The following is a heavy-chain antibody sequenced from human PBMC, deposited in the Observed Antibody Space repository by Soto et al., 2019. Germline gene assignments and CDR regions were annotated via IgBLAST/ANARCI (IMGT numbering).Heavy chain of an antibody. CDR1: GFIFSNYW. J-gene: IGHJ6*02. CDR2: IKEDGSDK. CDR3: ARDIYCTTTSCPTYYGLDV. Sequence: EVQLVESGGGLVQPGGSLRLSCAASGFIFSNYWMTWVRQAPGKGLEWVAKIKEDGSDKYYAYSLKGRLTISRDNARNSMYLRMNSLRVENTAVYYCARDIYCTTTSCPTYYGLDVWGQGTTVIVSS. D-gene: IGHD2-2*01. V-gene: IGHV3-7*05.